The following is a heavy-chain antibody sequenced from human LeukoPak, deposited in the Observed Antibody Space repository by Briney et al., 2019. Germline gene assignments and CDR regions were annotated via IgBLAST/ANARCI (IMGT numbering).Heavy chain of an antibody. Sequence: SETLSLTCTVSGGSFNSGSYYWSWIRQPAGKGLEWVGRIYTSGSTNYNPSLKSRVTISVDTSKNQFSLQLTSVTAADTAVNYCARAMRVDRFFDYWGQGILVTVSS. CDR3: ARAMRVDRFFDY. V-gene: IGHV4-61*02. D-gene: IGHD5-12*01. J-gene: IGHJ4*02. CDR2: IYTSGST. CDR1: GGSFNSGSYY.